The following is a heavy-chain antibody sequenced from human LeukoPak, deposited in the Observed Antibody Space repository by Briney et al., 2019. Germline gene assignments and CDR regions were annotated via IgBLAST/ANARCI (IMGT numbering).Heavy chain of an antibody. CDR3: ARDPSPRTSYYYYYMDV. J-gene: IGHJ6*03. CDR2: ISSSSSYM. CDR1: GFTFSSYS. Sequence: GGSLRLSCAASGFTFSSYSMNWVRQAPGKGLEWVSSISSSSSYMYYADSVKGRFTISRDNAKNSLYLQMNSLRAEDTAVYYCARDPSPRTSYYYYYMDVWGKGTTVAVSS. D-gene: IGHD2-2*01. V-gene: IGHV3-21*01.